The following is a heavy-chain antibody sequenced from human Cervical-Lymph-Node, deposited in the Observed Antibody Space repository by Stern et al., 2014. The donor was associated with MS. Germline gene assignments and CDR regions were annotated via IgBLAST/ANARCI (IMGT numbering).Heavy chain of an antibody. Sequence: VQLVQSGGGVVQPGKSLRLSCTVSGFNFSHYAMHWVRQAPGKGLEWVAAVSFEGRSKYHADSVQGRFTVSRDNSKNTAYLQMNSLRDDDTAIYYCATQVWFDYWGQGTLVTVSS. V-gene: IGHV3-30*04. CDR1: GFNFSHYA. D-gene: IGHD3-16*01. CDR2: VSFEGRSK. CDR3: ATQVWFDY. J-gene: IGHJ4*02.